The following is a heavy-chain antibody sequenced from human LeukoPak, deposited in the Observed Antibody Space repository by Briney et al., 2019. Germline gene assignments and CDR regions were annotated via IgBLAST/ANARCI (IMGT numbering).Heavy chain of an antibody. J-gene: IGHJ6*03. Sequence: GGSLRLSCAASGFTFSSYSMNWVRQAPGKGLEWVSYISSSSSYIYYADSVKGRFTISRDNAKNSLYLQMNSLRAEDTAVYYCAREESSYSKLLYYYYMDVWGKGTTVTVSS. CDR3: AREESSYSKLLYYYYMDV. V-gene: IGHV3-21*05. D-gene: IGHD4-11*01. CDR2: ISSSSSYI. CDR1: GFTFSSYS.